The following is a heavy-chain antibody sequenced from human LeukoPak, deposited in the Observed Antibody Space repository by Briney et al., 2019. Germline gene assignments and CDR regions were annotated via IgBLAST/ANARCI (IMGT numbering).Heavy chain of an antibody. CDR1: GGSISSYY. D-gene: IGHD3-10*01. Sequence: SETLSLTCTVSGGSISSYYWSWIRQPPGKGLEWIGYIYYSGSTNYNPSLKSRVTISVDTSKNQFSLKLSSVTAADTAVYYCAKDGVWFGELPYFDYWGQGTLVTVSS. V-gene: IGHV4-59*01. CDR3: AKDGVWFGELPYFDY. CDR2: IYYSGST. J-gene: IGHJ4*02.